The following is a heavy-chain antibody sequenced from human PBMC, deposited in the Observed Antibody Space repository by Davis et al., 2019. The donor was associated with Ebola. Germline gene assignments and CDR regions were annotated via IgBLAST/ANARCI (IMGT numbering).Heavy chain of an antibody. CDR3: AKAPFLEGAFDM. CDR1: GFPFSGYA. CDR2: ISASAGST. D-gene: IGHD2/OR15-2a*01. V-gene: IGHV3-23*01. Sequence: PGGSLRLSCAASGFPFSGYAMSWVRQAPGKGLEWVSAISASAGSTFYADSVNGRFTISRDNAKNSLSLQMNSLRTEDTALYYCAKAPFLEGAFDMWGQGTMVTVSS. J-gene: IGHJ3*02.